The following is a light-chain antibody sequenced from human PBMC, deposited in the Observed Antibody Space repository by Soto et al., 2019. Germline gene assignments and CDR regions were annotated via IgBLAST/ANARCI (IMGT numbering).Light chain of an antibody. Sequence: VLTQPPSVSAAPGEKVTISCSGGNSNIWSNSVSWYQQLPGTAPKLLIYDNNKRPSGIPDRFSGSKSGTSATLGIAGLQTGDEADYYCGTRDNSLSVYVFGSGTKVTVL. CDR3: GTRDNSLSVYV. J-gene: IGLJ1*01. CDR2: DNN. V-gene: IGLV1-51*01. CDR1: NSNIWSNS.